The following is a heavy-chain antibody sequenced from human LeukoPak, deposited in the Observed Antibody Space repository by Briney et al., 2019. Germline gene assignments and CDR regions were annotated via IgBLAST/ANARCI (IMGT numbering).Heavy chain of an antibody. J-gene: IGHJ4*02. CDR1: GFTVSSNY. Sequence: GGSLRLSCAASGFTVSSNYMSWVRQAPGKGLEWVSVIYSGGNTYYADSVKGRFTISRDNSKNTLYLQMNSLRAEDTAVYYCAKDSHSGYFDYWGQGTLVTVSS. D-gene: IGHD1-26*01. CDR2: IYSGGNT. CDR3: AKDSHSGYFDY. V-gene: IGHV3-53*01.